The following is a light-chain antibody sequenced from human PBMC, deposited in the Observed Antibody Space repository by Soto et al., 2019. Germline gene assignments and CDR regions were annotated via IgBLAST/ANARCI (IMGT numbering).Light chain of an antibody. CDR1: QSVSSSY. Sequence: ILMPQSPATLSVSPGERATLSCRASQSVSSSYLAWYQQKPGQAPRLLIYDASTMATGFPDRSSGSGSGTECTLTISSLQSEDFAVYYCQQYNNWQLTFGGGTKVDIK. CDR2: DAS. CDR3: QQYNNWQLT. V-gene: IGKV3-15*01. J-gene: IGKJ4*01.